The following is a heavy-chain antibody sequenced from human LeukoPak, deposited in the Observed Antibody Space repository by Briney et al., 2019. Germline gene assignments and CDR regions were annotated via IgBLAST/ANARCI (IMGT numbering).Heavy chain of an antibody. D-gene: IGHD7-27*01. Sequence: PGGSLRLSCAASGFTFSSYTMNWVRQAPGKGLEWVSSISSSCSTIYYADSVKGRFTISRDNDKNSLYLQMNSLTDEDTAVYYCATDVDYWGQGTLDSWGPGTLVTVSS. V-gene: IGHV3-48*02. CDR3: ATDVDYWGQGTLDS. CDR1: GFTFSSYT. CDR2: ISSSCSTI. J-gene: IGHJ4*02.